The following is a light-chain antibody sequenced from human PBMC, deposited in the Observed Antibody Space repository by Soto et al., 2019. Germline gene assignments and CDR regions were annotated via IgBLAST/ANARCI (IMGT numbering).Light chain of an antibody. CDR3: QQYNSYST. CDR2: DAS. CDR1: QRISSW. J-gene: IGKJ1*01. V-gene: IGKV1-5*01. Sequence: DSQMTQSPSTLSASVGDRVTISCRASQRISSWLAWYQQKPGKAPKLLIYDASSLESGVPSRFSGIGSGTEFTLTISRLQPDDFATYYCQQYNSYSTFGQGTNVDNK.